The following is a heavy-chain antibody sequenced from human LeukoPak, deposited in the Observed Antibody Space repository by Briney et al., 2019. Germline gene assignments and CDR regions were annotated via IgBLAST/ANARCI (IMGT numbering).Heavy chain of an antibody. J-gene: IGHJ6*03. Sequence: ASVKVSCKASGYTFTSYGISWVRQAPGQGPEWMGWMNAKSGHTGYAQNLEGRVTMTRDTSTNTAYMELRGLRSEDTAVYFCARGGYCSSTSCSYYYYYYMDVWGKGTTVTVSS. CDR1: GYTFTSYG. D-gene: IGHD2-2*01. V-gene: IGHV1-8*02. CDR3: ARGGYCSSTSCSYYYYYYMDV. CDR2: MNAKSGHT.